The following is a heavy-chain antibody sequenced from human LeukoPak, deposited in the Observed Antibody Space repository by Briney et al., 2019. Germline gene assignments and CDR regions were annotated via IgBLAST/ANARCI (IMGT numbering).Heavy chain of an antibody. D-gene: IGHD4-23*01. CDR2: IYHSGST. CDR3: ARAVTTVVYYYYYGMDV. CDR1: GGSISSGGYY. Sequence: TLSLTCTVSGGSISSGGYYWSWIRQPPGKGLEWIGYIYHSGSTYYNPSLKSRVTISVDRSKNQFSLKLCSVTAADTAVYYCARAVTTVVYYYYYGMDVWGQGTTVTVSS. J-gene: IGHJ6*02. V-gene: IGHV4-30-2*01.